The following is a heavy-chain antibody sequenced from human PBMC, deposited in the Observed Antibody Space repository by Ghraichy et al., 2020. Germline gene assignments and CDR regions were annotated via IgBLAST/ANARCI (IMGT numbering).Heavy chain of an antibody. J-gene: IGHJ4*02. Sequence: GGSLRLSCAASGFTFSSYAMSWVRQAPGKGLEWVSAISGSGGSTYYADSVKGRFTISRDNSKNTLYLQMNSLRAEDTAVYYCAKDQGVLMVYAMADYWGQGTLVTVSS. CDR2: ISGSGGST. D-gene: IGHD2-8*01. CDR3: AKDQGVLMVYAMADY. CDR1: GFTFSSYA. V-gene: IGHV3-23*01.